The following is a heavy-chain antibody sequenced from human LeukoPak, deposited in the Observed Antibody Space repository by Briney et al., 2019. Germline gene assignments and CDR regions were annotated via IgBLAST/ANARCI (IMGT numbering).Heavy chain of an antibody. CDR2: IYPDDSDI. Sequence: AGESLKISCKGSGYSFTSYWIGWVRQMPGKGLEWMGIIYPDDSDIKYSPSFQGQVTISADKSISTAYLQWSSLKASDTAMYYCARQRQWFPYAFDIWGQGTMVTVSS. D-gene: IGHD3-22*01. V-gene: IGHV5-51*01. J-gene: IGHJ3*02. CDR1: GYSFTSYW. CDR3: ARQRQWFPYAFDI.